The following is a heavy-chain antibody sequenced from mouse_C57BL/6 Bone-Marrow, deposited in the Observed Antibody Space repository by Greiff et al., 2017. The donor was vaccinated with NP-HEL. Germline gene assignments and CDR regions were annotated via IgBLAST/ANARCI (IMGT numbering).Heavy chain of an antibody. J-gene: IGHJ4*01. Sequence: EVHLVESGGDLVKPGGSLKLSCAASGFTFSSYGMSWVRQTPDKRLEWVATISSGGSYTYYPDSVKGRFTLSRDNAKNTLYLQMSSLKSEDTAMYYCARGKTTRVTTRAMDYWGQGTSVTVTS. D-gene: IGHD2-5*01. V-gene: IGHV5-6*01. CDR1: GFTFSSYG. CDR3: ARGKTTRVTTRAMDY. CDR2: ISSGGSYT.